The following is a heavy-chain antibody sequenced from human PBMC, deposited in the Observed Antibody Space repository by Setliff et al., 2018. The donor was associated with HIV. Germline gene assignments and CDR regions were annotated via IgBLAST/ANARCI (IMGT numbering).Heavy chain of an antibody. Sequence: GASVKVSCKASGYNFINYGISWVRQAPGQGLVWMGWISAYNGNTDYAPRLLGRVTMTTDTFTSTAYMELRSLSSDDTAVYYCARARLQGIVAAVGPRDNCLDPWGQGTRVTVSS. V-gene: IGHV1-18*01. CDR3: ARARLQGIVAAVGPRDNCLDP. D-gene: IGHD1-26*01. J-gene: IGHJ5*02. CDR1: GYNFINYG. CDR2: ISAYNGNT.